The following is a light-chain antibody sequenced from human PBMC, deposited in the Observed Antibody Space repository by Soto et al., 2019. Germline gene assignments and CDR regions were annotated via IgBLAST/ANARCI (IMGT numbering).Light chain of an antibody. CDR2: GAS. V-gene: IGKV3-20*01. J-gene: IGKJ4*01. CDR3: QQYGGSPLT. Sequence: EVVLTQSPGTLSLSPGERATLSCRASQSVSSSYLAWYQQKAGQAPRLLIYGASSRATGIPDRFSGSGSGTGFSRTISRLAPEDFAVYYCQQYGGSPLTFGGGTKVEIK. CDR1: QSVSSSY.